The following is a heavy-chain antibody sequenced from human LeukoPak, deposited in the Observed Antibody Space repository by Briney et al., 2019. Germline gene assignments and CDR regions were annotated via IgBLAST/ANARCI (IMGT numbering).Heavy chain of an antibody. D-gene: IGHD2-15*01. V-gene: IGHV3-30*18. CDR3: VKVRVGTAHFDY. Sequence: SGGSLRLSCAASGFTFSSYGMHWVRQAPGKGLEWVTSISSDGSKKYYADSVKGRFTISRDNSKNALYLQMISLRDDDTAVYYCVKVRVGTAHFDYWGQGTLVTVSS. CDR1: GFTFSSYG. J-gene: IGHJ4*02. CDR2: ISSDGSKK.